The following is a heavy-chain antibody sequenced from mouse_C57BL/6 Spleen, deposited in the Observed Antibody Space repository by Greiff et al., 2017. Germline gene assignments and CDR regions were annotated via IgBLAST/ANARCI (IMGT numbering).Heavy chain of an antibody. CDR1: GYTFTSYW. V-gene: IGHV1-64*01. J-gene: IGHJ2*01. CDR3: ARWGTTLVYFDY. Sequence: VQLQQPGAELVKPGASVTLSCKASGYTFTSYWMHWVKQRPGQGLEWIGMIHPNSGSNNYNEKFKSKATLSVDKSPSTAYMQLSSLTSEDSAVYYCARWGTTLVYFDYWGQGTTLTVSS. CDR2: IHPNSGSN. D-gene: IGHD1-1*01.